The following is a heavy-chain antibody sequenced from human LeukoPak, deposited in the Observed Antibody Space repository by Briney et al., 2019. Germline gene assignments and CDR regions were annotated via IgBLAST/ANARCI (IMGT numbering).Heavy chain of an antibody. Sequence: GGSLRLSCGASGFTFSSYSMSWVRQALGKGLEWISYISSSSGSIYYADSVKGRFTTARDNAKNSLYLQMTSLRAEDTAVYYCARITTTGFDAFEIWGQGTMVTVSS. CDR3: ARITTTGFDAFEI. D-gene: IGHD1-14*01. CDR1: GFTFSSYS. J-gene: IGHJ3*02. CDR2: ISSSSGSI. V-gene: IGHV3-48*04.